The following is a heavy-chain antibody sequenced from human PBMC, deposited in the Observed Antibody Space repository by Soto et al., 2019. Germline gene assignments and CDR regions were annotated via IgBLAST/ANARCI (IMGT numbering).Heavy chain of an antibody. Sequence: GGSLRLSCAASGFTFSSYTMHWVHQAPGKGLEWVALISYDGSNKYYADSVKGRFTISRDNSKNTLYLQVNSLRPDDTAVYYCARAISGTFYGMDVWGRGTTVTVSS. J-gene: IGHJ6*02. CDR3: ARAISGTFYGMDV. CDR1: GFTFSSYT. D-gene: IGHD1-1*01. CDR2: ISYDGSNK. V-gene: IGHV3-30-3*01.